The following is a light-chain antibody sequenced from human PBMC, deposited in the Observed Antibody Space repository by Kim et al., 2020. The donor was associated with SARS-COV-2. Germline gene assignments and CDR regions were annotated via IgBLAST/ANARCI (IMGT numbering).Light chain of an antibody. CDR2: AAS. J-gene: IGKJ1*01. CDR1: RTISPSF. CDR3: QQYNYSPRT. Sequence: VLTQSPGTLSLSPGDRATLSCRASRTISPSFLAWYQQRPGRAPSLLIYAASNRAAGIPDRFIGSGSGTSFTLTISRLDPEDFAVYFCQQYNYSPRTFGQGTKVDIK. V-gene: IGKV3-20*01.